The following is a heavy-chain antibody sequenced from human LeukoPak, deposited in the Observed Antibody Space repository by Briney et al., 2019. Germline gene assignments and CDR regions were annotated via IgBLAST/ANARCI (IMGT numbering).Heavy chain of an antibody. D-gene: IGHD2-2*01. CDR3: ARAPSSTSCPNI. J-gene: IGHJ3*02. Sequence: GASVKVSCKASGYTFTVYYMHWVRQAPGQGLAWMGWINPNSGGTNYAQKFQGRVTMTRDTSISTAYMELSRLRSDDTAVYYCARAPSSTSCPNIWGQGTMVTVSS. CDR1: GYTFTVYY. CDR2: INPNSGGT. V-gene: IGHV1-2*02.